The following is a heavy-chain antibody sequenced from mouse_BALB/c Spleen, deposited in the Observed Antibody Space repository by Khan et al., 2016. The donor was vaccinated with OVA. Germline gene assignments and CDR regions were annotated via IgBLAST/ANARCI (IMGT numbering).Heavy chain of an antibody. D-gene: IGHD1-1*01. V-gene: IGHV5-6*01. CDR2: VSTGGGYT. CDR1: GFTFSTYG. Sequence: EVELVESGGDLVKPGGSLKLSCAASGFTFSTYGMSWVRQTPDKRLEWVATVSTGGGYTYYPDSVKGRFTISRDKAKNTLYLQMSSLKLEDTAMFYCARLAYYYDSEGFAYWGQGTLVTVSA. CDR3: ARLAYYYDSEGFAY. J-gene: IGHJ3*01.